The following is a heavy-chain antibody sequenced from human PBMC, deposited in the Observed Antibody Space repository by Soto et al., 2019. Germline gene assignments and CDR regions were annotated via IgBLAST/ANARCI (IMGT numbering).Heavy chain of an antibody. V-gene: IGHV1-69*13. CDR2: IIPIFGTA. Sequence: SLLKLSCKPFGGSFSRCPIGCVRQAHGQGLECMGGIIPIFGTANYAQKFQGRVTITADESTSTAYMELSSLRSEDTAVYYCARSIPGIAEASPQPYSDFDYRGQGTLVTVSS. D-gene: IGHD6-13*01. CDR1: GGSFSRCP. J-gene: IGHJ4*02. CDR3: ARSIPGIAEASPQPYSDFDY.